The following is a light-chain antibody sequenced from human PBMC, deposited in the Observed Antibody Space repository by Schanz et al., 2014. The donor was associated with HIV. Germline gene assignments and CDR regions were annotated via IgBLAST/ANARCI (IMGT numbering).Light chain of an antibody. Sequence: DFVMTQSPLYLPVPPGQPASISCRSRQSLLHTTGYNHLSWDLQKPGQSPQLLIYLGSNRASGVPDRFSGSGAGADFTLKISRVEAEDVRVYYCMQALQTPRTFGQGTRVES. CDR1: QSLLHTTGYNH. CDR3: MQALQTPRT. CDR2: LGS. V-gene: IGKV2-28*01. J-gene: IGKJ1*01.